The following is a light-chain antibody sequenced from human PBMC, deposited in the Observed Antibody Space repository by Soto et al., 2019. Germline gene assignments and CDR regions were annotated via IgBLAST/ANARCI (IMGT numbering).Light chain of an antibody. CDR1: QSISSW. Sequence: DIQRTQCPSTLSASVGDRVSITCRASQSISSWLAWYQQKPGKAPKLLIYDASSLESGVPSRFSGSGSGTEFTLTISSLQPDDFATYYCQQYNSYPLTFSGGTKVDIK. CDR2: DAS. CDR3: QQYNSYPLT. J-gene: IGKJ4*01. V-gene: IGKV1-5*01.